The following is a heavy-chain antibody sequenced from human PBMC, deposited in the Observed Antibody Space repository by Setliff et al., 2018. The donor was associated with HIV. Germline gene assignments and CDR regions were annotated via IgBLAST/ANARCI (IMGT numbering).Heavy chain of an antibody. CDR2: FHYSGST. V-gene: IGHV4-39*07. CDR1: GGSISSSSYY. J-gene: IGHJ4*02. CDR3: ARGRFGAAVNY. Sequence: SETLSLTCNVSGGSISSSSYYWGWIRQPPGKGLEWIGSFHYSGSTSYNPSLRSRVTISVDTSKNQFSLKLSSVTAADTAVYYCARGRFGAAVNYWGQGTLVTVSS. D-gene: IGHD3-10*01.